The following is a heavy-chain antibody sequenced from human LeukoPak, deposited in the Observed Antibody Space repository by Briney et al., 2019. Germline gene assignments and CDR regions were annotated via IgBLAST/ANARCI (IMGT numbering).Heavy chain of an antibody. D-gene: IGHD5-18*01. V-gene: IGHV4-61*02. Sequence: SETLSLTRTVSGDSISSGFYYWSWIRQPAGKGLEWIGRSYTSGSTNYIPSLKSRVTISVDTSKNQFSLKLSSVTAADTAVYYCARSGYSHGYYTNWFDPWGQGTLVTVSS. CDR2: SYTSGST. J-gene: IGHJ5*02. CDR3: ARSGYSHGYYTNWFDP. CDR1: GDSISSGFYY.